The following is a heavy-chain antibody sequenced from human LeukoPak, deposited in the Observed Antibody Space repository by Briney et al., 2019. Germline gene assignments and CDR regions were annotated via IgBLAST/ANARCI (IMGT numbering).Heavy chain of an antibody. CDR2: IIPIFGTA. Sequence: SVKVSCKASGGTFSSYAISWVRQAPGQGLEWMGGIIPIFGTANYAQKFQGRVTITADESTSTAYMELSSLRSEDTAVYYCARVGGSTMVRGVIIETSAFDIWGQGTMVTVSS. CDR1: GGTFSSYA. CDR3: ARVGGSTMVRGVIIETSAFDI. J-gene: IGHJ3*02. D-gene: IGHD3-10*01. V-gene: IGHV1-69*13.